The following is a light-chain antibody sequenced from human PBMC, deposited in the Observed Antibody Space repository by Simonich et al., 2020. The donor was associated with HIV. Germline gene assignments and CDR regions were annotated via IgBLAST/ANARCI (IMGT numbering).Light chain of an antibody. Sequence: DIQMTQSPSSLSASVGDRVTITCRASQTISSNFNWYQQKPGKAPKLLIYAASSLQSEVPSRFSGSGSGTDFTLTISSLQPDDFATYYCQQSYSTLMYTFGQGTKLEIK. CDR1: QTISSN. J-gene: IGKJ2*01. CDR3: QQSYSTLMYT. V-gene: IGKV1-39*01. CDR2: AAS.